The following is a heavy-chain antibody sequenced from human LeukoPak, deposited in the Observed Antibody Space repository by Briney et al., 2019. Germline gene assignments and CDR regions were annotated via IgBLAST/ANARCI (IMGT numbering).Heavy chain of an antibody. V-gene: IGHV6-1*01. CDR2: PYYRSKWYN. D-gene: IGHD6-19*01. J-gene: IGHJ4*02. CDR3: ARDLGTSGWYTFDF. CDR1: GDSVSSNNGA. Sequence: PWHTLPLTCAISGDSVSSNNGAWNWIRHPPSRDLEWLGRPYYRSKWYNDYAEFIQGRITINPDTSKNQFSLQLNSVTPEDTAVYYCARDLGTSGWYTFDFWGQGTLVTVSS.